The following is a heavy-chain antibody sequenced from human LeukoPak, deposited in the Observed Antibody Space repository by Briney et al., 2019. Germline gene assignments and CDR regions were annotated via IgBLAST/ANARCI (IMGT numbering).Heavy chain of an antibody. Sequence: ASVKVSCKASGYTFTSYGISWVRQAPGQGLEWMGWISAYNGNTNYAQNLQGRVTMTTDTSTSTAYMELRSLRSDDTAVYYCAREYYDSSGYYYFDYWGQGTLVTVSS. V-gene: IGHV1-18*01. D-gene: IGHD3-22*01. CDR2: ISAYNGNT. CDR3: AREYYDSSGYYYFDY. J-gene: IGHJ4*02. CDR1: GYTFTSYG.